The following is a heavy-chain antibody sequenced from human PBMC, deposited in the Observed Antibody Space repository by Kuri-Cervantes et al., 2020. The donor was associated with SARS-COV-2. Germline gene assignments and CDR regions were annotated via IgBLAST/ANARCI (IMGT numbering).Heavy chain of an antibody. D-gene: IGHD3-10*01. Sequence: GSLRLSCTVSGGSISSYYWSWIRQPPGKGLEWIGYIYYSGSTNYNPSLKSRVTISVDTSKNQFSLKLSSVTAADTAVYYCARQGLLWFGELPSHFDYWGQGTLVTVSS. CDR3: ARQGLLWFGELPSHFDY. V-gene: IGHV4-59*01. CDR2: IYYSGST. CDR1: GGSISSYY. J-gene: IGHJ4*02.